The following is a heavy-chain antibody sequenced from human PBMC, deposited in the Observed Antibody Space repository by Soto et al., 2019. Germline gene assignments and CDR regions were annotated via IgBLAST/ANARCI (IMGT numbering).Heavy chain of an antibody. V-gene: IGHV3-23*01. D-gene: IGHD2-15*01. J-gene: IGHJ6*02. Sequence: PGGSLRLSCAASGFTFSNYGMSWVRQVPGKGLERVSGINTGGDNTYYADSVKGRFTISRDNSKNTLFLQMKSLRVEDTAVYYCAKDRWPSATYYYGLDVWGQGTTVTVSS. CDR3: AKDRWPSATYYYGLDV. CDR1: GFTFSNYG. CDR2: INTGGDNT.